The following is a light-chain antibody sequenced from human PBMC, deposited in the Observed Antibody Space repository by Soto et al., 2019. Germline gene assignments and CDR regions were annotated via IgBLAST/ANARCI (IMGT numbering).Light chain of an antibody. CDR2: EVS. J-gene: IGLJ1*01. Sequence: QSALTQPPSVSGSPGQSVTISCTGTSSDVGSYNRVSWYQQPPGTAPKLMIYEVSNRPSGVPDRFSGSKSGNTASLTISGLQTEDEAEYYCSSYTSSRTYVFGTGTKLTVL. CDR1: SSDVGSYNR. V-gene: IGLV2-18*02. CDR3: SSYTSSRTYV.